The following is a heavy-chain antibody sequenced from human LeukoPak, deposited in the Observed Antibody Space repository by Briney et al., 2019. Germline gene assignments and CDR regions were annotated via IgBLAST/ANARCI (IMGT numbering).Heavy chain of an antibody. V-gene: IGHV3-23*01. D-gene: IGHD1-26*01. CDR3: AKKGATTGDFDY. Sequence: GGSLRLSCAASGFTFSNFLMTWVRQAPGKGPEWVSAINGSGGDTYYADSVKGRFTISRDNSKNTLYLQMNSLRAGDTAVYYCAKKGATTGDFDYWGQGTLVTVSS. CDR2: INGSGGDT. CDR1: GFTFSNFL. J-gene: IGHJ4*02.